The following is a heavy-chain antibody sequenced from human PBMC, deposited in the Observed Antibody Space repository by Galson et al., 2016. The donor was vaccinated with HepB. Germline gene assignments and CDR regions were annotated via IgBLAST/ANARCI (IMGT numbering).Heavy chain of an antibody. CDR3: ARRLGYCTNDVCPGSDY. V-gene: IGHV5-51*01. CDR2: IYSGDSET. Sequence: QSGAEVKKSGESLKISCTGSGYSFTTFWIGWVRQMPGKGLELMGIIYSGDSETKYNPSFQGQVTISVDKSITTAYLQWSSLKASDTAIYYCARRLGYCTNDVCPGSDYWGQGTLVTVSS. CDR1: GYSFTTFW. D-gene: IGHD2-8*01. J-gene: IGHJ4*02.